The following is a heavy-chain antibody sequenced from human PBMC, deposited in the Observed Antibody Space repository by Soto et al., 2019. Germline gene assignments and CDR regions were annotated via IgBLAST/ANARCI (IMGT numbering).Heavy chain of an antibody. CDR2: ISYDGSNK. Sequence: GGSLRLSCAASGFTFSSYAMHWVRQAPGKGLEWVVVISYDGSNKYYADSVKGRFTISRDNSKNTLYLQMNSLRAEDTAVYYCARDPPLQATVANNHLGDYWGQGTLVTVSS. CDR3: ARDPPLQATVANNHLGDY. J-gene: IGHJ4*02. CDR1: GFTFSSYA. D-gene: IGHD4-17*01. V-gene: IGHV3-30-3*01.